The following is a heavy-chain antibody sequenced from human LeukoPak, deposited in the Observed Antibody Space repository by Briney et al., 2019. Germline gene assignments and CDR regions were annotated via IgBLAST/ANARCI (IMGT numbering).Heavy chain of an antibody. CDR2: ISSSSSYI. Sequence: GGSLRLSCAASGFPFSSYSMNWVRQAPGKGLEWVSSISSSSSYIYYADSVKGRFTISRDNAKNSLYLQMNSLRAEDTAVYYCARDLGIAVAGTNPPFDYWGQGTLVTVSS. V-gene: IGHV3-21*01. J-gene: IGHJ4*02. CDR3: ARDLGIAVAGTNPPFDY. CDR1: GFPFSSYS. D-gene: IGHD6-19*01.